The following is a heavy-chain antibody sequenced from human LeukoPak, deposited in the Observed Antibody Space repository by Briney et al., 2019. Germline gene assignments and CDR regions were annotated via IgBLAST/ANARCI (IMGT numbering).Heavy chain of an antibody. J-gene: IGHJ6*03. Sequence: GGSLRLSCAASGFTFSSYWMSWVRQAPGKGLEWVANIKQDGSEKYYVDSVKGRFTISRDNAKNSLYLQMNSLRAEDTAVYYCARDSLRAVAGTGTYYYYYYYMDVWGKGTTVTISS. D-gene: IGHD6-19*01. CDR3: ARDSLRAVAGTGTYYYYYYYMDV. CDR2: IKQDGSEK. CDR1: GFTFSSYW. V-gene: IGHV3-7*01.